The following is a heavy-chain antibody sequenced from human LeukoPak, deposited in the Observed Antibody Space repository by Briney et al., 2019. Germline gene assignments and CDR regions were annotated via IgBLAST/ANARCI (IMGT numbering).Heavy chain of an antibody. CDR3: ARDASVCICGGDCFPLD. Sequence: SETLSLTCTVSGGSISNFFWRCLGQPAGKGLEWIGRIYTSGSTNYNPSLSNRVTMSIDTSKNQFSLKLSSVTAADTAVYFCARDASVCICGGDCFPLDWGQGTLVTVSS. CDR1: GGSISNFF. CDR2: IYTSGST. V-gene: IGHV4-4*07. J-gene: IGHJ4*02. D-gene: IGHD2-21*02.